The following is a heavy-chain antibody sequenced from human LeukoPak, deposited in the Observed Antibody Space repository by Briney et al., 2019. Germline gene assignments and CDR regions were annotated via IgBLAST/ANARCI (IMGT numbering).Heavy chain of an antibody. CDR1: GYSFTSYW. J-gene: IGHJ4*02. CDR3: ARRYCSGGSCFDY. V-gene: IGHV5-51*01. CDR2: IYPGDSDT. Sequence: HGESLKISCKGSGYSFTSYWIGWVRQMPGKGLEWMGIIYPGDSDTRYSPSFQGQVTISADKYISTAYLQWSSLKASDTAMYYCARRYCSGGSCFDYWGQGTLVTVSS. D-gene: IGHD2-15*01.